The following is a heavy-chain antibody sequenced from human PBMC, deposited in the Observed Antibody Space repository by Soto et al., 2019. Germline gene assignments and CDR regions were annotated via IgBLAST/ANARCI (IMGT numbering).Heavy chain of an antibody. CDR1: GGSISSYY. Sequence: QVQLQESGPGLVKPSETLSLTCTVSGGSISSYYWSWIRQPPGKGLEWIGYIYYSGSTNYNPSLKSRVTISVDTSKNQFSLKLSSVTAADTAVYYCATQPPEYSGYGGFGWWGQGTLVTVSS. CDR2: IYYSGST. D-gene: IGHD5-12*01. CDR3: ATQPPEYSGYGGFGW. J-gene: IGHJ4*02. V-gene: IGHV4-59*01.